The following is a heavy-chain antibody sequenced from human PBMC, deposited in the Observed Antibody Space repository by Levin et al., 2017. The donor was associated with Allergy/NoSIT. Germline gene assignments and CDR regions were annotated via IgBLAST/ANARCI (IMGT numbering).Heavy chain of an antibody. Sequence: SETLSLTCAVYGGSFSGYYWSWIRQPPGKGLEWIGEINHSGSTNYNPSLKSRVTISVDTSKNQFSLKLSSVTAADTAVYYCASNYGDYLRAYYYYGMDVWGQGTTVTVSS. CDR3: ASNYGDYLRAYYYYGMDV. V-gene: IGHV4-34*01. CDR1: GGSFSGYY. CDR2: INHSGST. D-gene: IGHD4-17*01. J-gene: IGHJ6*02.